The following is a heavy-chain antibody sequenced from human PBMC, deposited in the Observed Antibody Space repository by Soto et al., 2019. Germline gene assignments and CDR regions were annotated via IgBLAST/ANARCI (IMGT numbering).Heavy chain of an antibody. J-gene: IGHJ6*02. Sequence: EVQLVESGGGLVKPGGSLRLSCAASGFTFSNAWMNWVRQAPGKGLEWVGRIKSKTDGGTTDYAAPVKGRFTISRDGSKNTLYLKMNSLKTEDTAVYYFTTPRPSIVTAALYYYGMDVWGQGTTVTVSS. CDR3: TTPRPSIVTAALYYYGMDV. CDR2: IKSKTDGGTT. CDR1: GFTFSNAW. V-gene: IGHV3-15*07. D-gene: IGHD2-2*01.